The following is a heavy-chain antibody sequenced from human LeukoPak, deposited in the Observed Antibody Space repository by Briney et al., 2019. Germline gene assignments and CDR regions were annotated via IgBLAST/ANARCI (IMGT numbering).Heavy chain of an antibody. CDR2: INPNSGGT. J-gene: IGHJ5*02. V-gene: IGHV1-2*02. Sequence: ASVKVSCKASGYTFTGYYMHWVRQAPGQGLEWMGWINPNSGGTNYAQKFQGRVTMTRDTSISTAYMELSRLGSDDTAVYYCARDPIPSYSGGYFWFDPWGQGTLVTVSS. D-gene: IGHD1-26*01. CDR3: ARDPIPSYSGGYFWFDP. CDR1: GYTFTGYY.